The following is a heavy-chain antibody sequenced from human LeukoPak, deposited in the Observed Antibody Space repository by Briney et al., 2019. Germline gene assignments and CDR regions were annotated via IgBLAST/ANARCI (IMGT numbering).Heavy chain of an antibody. CDR3: ARGVVVVAAYYYYYYMDV. CDR1: GGSFSGYY. Sequence: SETLSLTCAVYGGSFSGYYWSWIRQPPGKGLEWIGEINHSGSTNYNPSLKSRVTISVDTSKNQFSLKLSSVTAADTAVYYCARGVVVVAAYYYYYYMDVWGKGTTVTISS. CDR2: INHSGST. V-gene: IGHV4-34*01. J-gene: IGHJ6*03. D-gene: IGHD2-15*01.